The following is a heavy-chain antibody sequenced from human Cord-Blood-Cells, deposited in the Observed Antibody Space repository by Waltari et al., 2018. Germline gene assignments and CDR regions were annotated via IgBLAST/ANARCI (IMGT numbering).Heavy chain of an antibody. V-gene: IGHV3-30*04. CDR1: GFTFSSYA. J-gene: IGHJ4*02. D-gene: IGHD3-16*01. CDR3: ERYGGYFDY. CDR2: ISYDGSNK. Sequence: QVQLVESGGGVVQHGRSLRLSCAASGFTFSSYAMHWVRQAPGKGLEWVAVISYDGSNKYYADSVKGRFTISRDNSKNTLYLQMNSLRAEDTAVYYCERYGGYFDYWGQGTLVTVSS.